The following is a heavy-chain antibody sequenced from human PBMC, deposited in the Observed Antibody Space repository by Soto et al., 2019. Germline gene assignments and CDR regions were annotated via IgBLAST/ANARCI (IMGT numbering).Heavy chain of an antibody. J-gene: IGHJ4*02. D-gene: IGHD3-9*01. CDR3: ARALTPTDY. Sequence: QVQLVQSGAEVKKPGASVQVSCKTTGYTFTSYGISWVRQAPGQGLEWMGWISVHNGNTIYAQKIRGRVTMTTDTSTSTAYMELRSLRSDDTAVYYCARALTPTDYWGQGTLVTVSS. CDR1: GYTFTSYG. CDR2: ISVHNGNT. V-gene: IGHV1-18*01.